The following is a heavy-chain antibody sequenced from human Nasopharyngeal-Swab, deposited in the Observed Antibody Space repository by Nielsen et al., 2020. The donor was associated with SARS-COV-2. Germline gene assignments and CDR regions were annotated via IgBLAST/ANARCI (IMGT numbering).Heavy chain of an antibody. D-gene: IGHD2-2*01. Sequence: GESLKISCAASGFTFSSYAMSWVRQAPGKGLEWVSAISGSGGSIYYADSVKGRFTISRDNAKNSLYLQMNSLRAEDTAVYYCARPGDIVVVPAARDYYGMDVWGQGTTVTVSS. CDR1: GFTFSSYA. CDR3: ARPGDIVVVPAARDYYGMDV. V-gene: IGHV3-23*01. J-gene: IGHJ6*02. CDR2: ISGSGGSI.